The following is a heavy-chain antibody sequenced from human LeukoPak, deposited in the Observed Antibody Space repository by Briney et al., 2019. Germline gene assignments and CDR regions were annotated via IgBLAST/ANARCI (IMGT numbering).Heavy chain of an antibody. V-gene: IGHV3-21*01. Sequence: GGSLRLSCAASGFTFSSYSMTWVRQAPGKGLEWVSSISSSSSYIYYADSVKGRFTISRDNAKNSLYLQMNSLRAEDTAVYYCAGLNSGWYQDAFDIWGQGTMVTVSS. J-gene: IGHJ3*02. CDR1: GFTFSSYS. CDR3: AGLNSGWYQDAFDI. D-gene: IGHD6-19*01. CDR2: ISSSSSYI.